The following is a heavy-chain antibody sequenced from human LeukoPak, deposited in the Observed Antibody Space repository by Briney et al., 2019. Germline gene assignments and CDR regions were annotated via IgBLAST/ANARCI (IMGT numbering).Heavy chain of an antibody. CDR1: GYTFSSYA. D-gene: IGHD3-3*01. CDR3: ARDSTDFGSGYFGIYGMDV. Sequence: PGGSLRLSCAASGYTFSSYAMSWVRQAPGKGLEWVSAISGSGGSTYYADSVKGRFTISRDNSKNTLYLQMNSLRAEDTAVYYCARDSTDFGSGYFGIYGMDVWGQGTTVTVSS. CDR2: ISGSGGST. V-gene: IGHV3-23*01. J-gene: IGHJ6*02.